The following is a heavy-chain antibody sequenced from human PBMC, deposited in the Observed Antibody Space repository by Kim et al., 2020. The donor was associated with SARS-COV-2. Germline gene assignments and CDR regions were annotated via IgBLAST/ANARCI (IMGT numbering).Heavy chain of an antibody. Sequence: SETLSLTCTVSGYSISSGYYWGWIRQPPGKGLEWIGSIYHSGSTYYNPSLKSRVTISVDTSKNQFSLKLSSVTAADTAVYYCARGDSSGYHTGWFDPWGQVTLVTVSS. CDR1: GYSISSGYY. V-gene: IGHV4-38-2*02. CDR3: ARGDSSGYHTGWFDP. D-gene: IGHD3-22*01. CDR2: IYHSGST. J-gene: IGHJ5*02.